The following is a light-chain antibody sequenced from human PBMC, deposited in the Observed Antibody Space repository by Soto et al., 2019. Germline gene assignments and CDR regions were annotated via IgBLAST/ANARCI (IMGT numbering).Light chain of an antibody. CDR3: QQYNTFSSPT. CDR1: QSINIW. CDR2: DAS. J-gene: IGKJ2*01. Sequence: DTQMTQSPSTLSASVGDTVTITCRASQSINIWLAWYQQKPGKAPNVLIYDASTLESGVPSRFSGGGSGTELTLTISSLQPDDFATYYCQQYNTFSSPTFGQGTKLEIK. V-gene: IGKV1-5*01.